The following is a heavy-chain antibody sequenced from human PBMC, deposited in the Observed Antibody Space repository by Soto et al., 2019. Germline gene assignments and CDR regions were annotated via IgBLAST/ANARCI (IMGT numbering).Heavy chain of an antibody. D-gene: IGHD3-16*01. CDR2: IYYSGST. CDR3: ARALFPGARALYDY. Sequence: SETLSLTCTVSGGSISSYYWSWIRQPPGKGLEWIGYIYYSGSTNYNPSLKSRVTISVDTSKNQFSLKLSSVTAADTAVYYCARALFPGARALYDYWGQGTLVTVSS. J-gene: IGHJ4*02. V-gene: IGHV4-59*01. CDR1: GGSISSYY.